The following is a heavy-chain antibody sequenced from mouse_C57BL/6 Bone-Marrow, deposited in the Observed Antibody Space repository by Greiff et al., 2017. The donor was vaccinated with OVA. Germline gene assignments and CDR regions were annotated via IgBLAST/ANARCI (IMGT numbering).Heavy chain of an antibody. V-gene: IGHV1-7*01. CDR1: GYTFTSYW. Sequence: QVQLQQPGAELVKPGASVKMSCKASGYTFTSYWITWVKQRPGQGLEWIGYINPSSGYTKYNQKFKDKATLTADKSSSTAYMQLSSLTYEDSAVYYCARDYYGSNTYWYFDVWGTGTTVTVSS. J-gene: IGHJ1*03. D-gene: IGHD1-1*01. CDR3: ARDYYGSNTYWYFDV. CDR2: INPSSGYT.